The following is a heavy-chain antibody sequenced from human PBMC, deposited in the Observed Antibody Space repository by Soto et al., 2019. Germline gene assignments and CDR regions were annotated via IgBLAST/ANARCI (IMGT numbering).Heavy chain of an antibody. V-gene: IGHV3-30-3*01. CDR3: AREMGVVNWFDP. Sequence: QVQLVESGGGVVQPGRSLRLSCEASGFTFSSYAMHWVRQAPGKGLEWVAVISYDGSNKYYAEYVKGRFTISRDNSKNTLYLQMNSLRAEDTAVYYCAREMGVVNWFDPWGQGTLVTVSS. CDR2: ISYDGSNK. CDR1: GFTFSSYA. J-gene: IGHJ5*02. D-gene: IGHD3-16*01.